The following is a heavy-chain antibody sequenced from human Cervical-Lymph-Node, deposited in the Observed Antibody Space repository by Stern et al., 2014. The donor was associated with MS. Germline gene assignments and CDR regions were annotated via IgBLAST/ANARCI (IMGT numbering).Heavy chain of an antibody. V-gene: IGHV4-59*01. J-gene: IGHJ2*01. CDR2: MFNSGNT. D-gene: IGHD2-21*02. Sequence: QVQLQESGPGLVKPSETLSLTCNVSGDSMSGFYWNWIRQPPGKGLEWIGYMFNSGNTNTNPSLKRRVTISVDASKRQFSLRLTSVTAADTAVYYCARGTYCGGDCYWYFDLWGRGTLVTVSS. CDR3: ARGTYCGGDCYWYFDL. CDR1: GDSMSGFY.